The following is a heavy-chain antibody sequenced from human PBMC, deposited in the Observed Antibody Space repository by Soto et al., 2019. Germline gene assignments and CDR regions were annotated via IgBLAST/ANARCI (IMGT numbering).Heavy chain of an antibody. V-gene: IGHV4-31*03. Sequence: SETLSLTCTVSGGSISSGGYYWSWIRQHPGKGLEWIGYIYYSGSTYYNPSLKSRVTISVDTSKNQFSLKLSSVTAADTAVYYCARGWNYGMDVWGQGTTVTVSS. J-gene: IGHJ6*02. D-gene: IGHD1-1*01. CDR2: IYYSGST. CDR3: ARGWNYGMDV. CDR1: GGSISSGGYY.